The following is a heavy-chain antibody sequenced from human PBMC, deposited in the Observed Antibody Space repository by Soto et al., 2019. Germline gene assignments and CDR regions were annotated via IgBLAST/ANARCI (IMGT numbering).Heavy chain of an antibody. CDR3: ARDSGEVVGATRWFDP. CDR1: GGTFSTYT. Sequence: QVQLVQSGAEVKKPGSSVKVSCKASGGTFSTYTISWVRQAPGQGLEWMGRIIPILGIANYAQKFQGRVRITADKSTSTAYMELSSLRSEDTAVYYCARDSGEVVGATRWFDPWGQGTLVTVSS. V-gene: IGHV1-69*08. CDR2: IIPILGIA. J-gene: IGHJ5*02. D-gene: IGHD1-26*01.